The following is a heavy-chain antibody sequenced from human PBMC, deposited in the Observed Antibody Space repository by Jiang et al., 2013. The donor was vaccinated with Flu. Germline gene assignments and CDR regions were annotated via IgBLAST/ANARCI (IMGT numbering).Heavy chain of an antibody. CDR3: ANRWLQANYDYIWGTYGMDV. J-gene: IGHJ6*02. D-gene: IGHD3-16*01. Sequence: RLSCAASGFTFSSHAMHWVRQAPGKGLEWVAVITYDGTKKYYADSVKGRFTISRDNSKKTLDLQMNSLRLEDTAVYYCANRWLQANYDYIWGTYGMDVWGQGTTVTVSS. CDR2: ITYDGTKK. CDR1: GFTFSSHA. V-gene: IGHV3-30*04.